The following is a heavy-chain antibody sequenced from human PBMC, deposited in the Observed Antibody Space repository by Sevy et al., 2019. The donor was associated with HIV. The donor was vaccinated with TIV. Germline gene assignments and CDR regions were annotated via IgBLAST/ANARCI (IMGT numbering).Heavy chain of an antibody. Sequence: GGSLRLSCAASGFTFSSYRMTWVRQAPGKGLEWVSCISSNSDYMNYADSVKGRFTISRDNAKNLLYLQMDSLRAEDTAVYHCARAVVEISTWRSDYWGQGTLVTVSS. CDR1: GFTFSSYR. V-gene: IGHV3-21*01. D-gene: IGHD5-12*01. CDR3: ARAVVEISTWRSDY. CDR2: ISSNSDYM. J-gene: IGHJ4*02.